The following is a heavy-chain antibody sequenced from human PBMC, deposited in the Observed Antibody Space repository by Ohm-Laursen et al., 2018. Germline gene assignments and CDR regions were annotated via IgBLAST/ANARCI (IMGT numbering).Heavy chain of an antibody. V-gene: IGHV3-7*01. CDR1: GFTFNNYC. Sequence: SLRLSCAASGFTFNNYCMSWVRQAPGKGLEWVANINQDGSAKYYVDSVKGRFTISRDNAKNSMYMEMNSLRAEDTAVYYCGRDMDVWGQGTTVTASS. CDR2: INQDGSAK. J-gene: IGHJ6*02. CDR3: GRDMDV.